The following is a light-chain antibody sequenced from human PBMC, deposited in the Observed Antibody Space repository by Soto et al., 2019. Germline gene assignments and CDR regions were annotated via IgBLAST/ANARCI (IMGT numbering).Light chain of an antibody. V-gene: IGKV1-12*01. CDR3: QQSYRTPHT. J-gene: IGKJ2*01. CDR1: QGINSW. CDR2: AAS. Sequence: DIQMTQSPSSVSASVGDRVTITCRASQGINSWLAWYQQEPGKAPKLLIYAASSLQGGVPSRFSGSGSGTNFTLTISSLQPEDFATYYCQQSYRTPHTFGQGTKLETK.